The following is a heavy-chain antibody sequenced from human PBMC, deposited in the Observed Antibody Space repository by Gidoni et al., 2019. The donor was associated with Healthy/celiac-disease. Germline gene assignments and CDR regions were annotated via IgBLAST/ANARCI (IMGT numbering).Heavy chain of an antibody. CDR2: ISWNSGSI. CDR3: AKDIRIGFAYSSSWGFDY. D-gene: IGHD6-13*01. Sequence: EVQLVESGGGLVQPGRSLRLSWAAPGFTFDDYARHWVRQAPGKGLGWVSGISWNSGSIGYADSVKGRFTISRDNAKNSLYLQMNSLRAEDTALYYCAKDIRIGFAYSSSWGFDYWGQGTLVTVSS. CDR1: GFTFDDYA. V-gene: IGHV3-9*01. J-gene: IGHJ4*02.